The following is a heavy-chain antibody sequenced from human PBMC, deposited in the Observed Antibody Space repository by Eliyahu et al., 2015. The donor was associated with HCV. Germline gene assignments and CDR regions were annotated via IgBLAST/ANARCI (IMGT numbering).Heavy chain of an antibody. Sequence: QVQLVQSGAEVKKPGSSXKVSCKASGXTFSSYTISWVRRAPGQGLEWMGRIIPILGIANYAQKFQGRVTITADKSTSTAYMELSSLRSEDTAVYYCARGSYSSGWYVFDYWGQGTLVTVSS. J-gene: IGHJ4*02. V-gene: IGHV1-69*02. CDR3: ARGSYSSGWYVFDY. D-gene: IGHD6-19*01. CDR1: GXTFSSYT. CDR2: IIPILGIA.